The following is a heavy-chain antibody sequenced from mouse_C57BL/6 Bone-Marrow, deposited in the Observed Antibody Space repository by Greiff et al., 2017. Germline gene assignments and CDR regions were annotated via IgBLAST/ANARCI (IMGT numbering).Heavy chain of an antibody. V-gene: IGHV1-81*01. CDR1: GYTFTSYG. CDR3: ARALYYYGSRTLDY. J-gene: IGHJ2*01. CDR2: IYPRSGNT. D-gene: IGHD1-1*01. Sequence: QVQLQQSGAELARPGASVKLSCKASGYTFTSYGISWVKQRTGQGLEWIGEIYPRSGNTYYNEKFKGKATLTADKSSSTAYMELSILTSEDSAVYFCARALYYYGSRTLDYWGQGTTLTVSS.